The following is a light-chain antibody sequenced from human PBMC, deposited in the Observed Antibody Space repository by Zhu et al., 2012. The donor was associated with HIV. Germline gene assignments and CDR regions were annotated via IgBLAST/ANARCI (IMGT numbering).Light chain of an antibody. V-gene: IGKV3D-20*02. Sequence: EVVLTQSPDTLSLSPGDRATLACRASQSVSSNYLIWYQQKPGQAPRPLIYGASDRASGVPDRFSGSGSGTDFTLTISSLEPEDFAVYYCQQRSNWPPELTFGGGTKVEIK. CDR3: QQRSNWPPELT. J-gene: IGKJ4*01. CDR1: QSVSSNY. CDR2: GAS.